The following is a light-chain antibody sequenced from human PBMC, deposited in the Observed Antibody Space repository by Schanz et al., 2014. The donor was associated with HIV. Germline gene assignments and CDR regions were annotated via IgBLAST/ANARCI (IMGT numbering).Light chain of an antibody. J-gene: IGKJ3*01. CDR1: QSVSSY. V-gene: IGKV3-20*01. Sequence: EIVLTQSPGTLSLSPGERATLSCRASQSVSSYLAWYQQKPGPAPRLLIYGASNRATGIPDRFSGSGSGTDFTLTISRLEPEDFAVYYCQHYGSSPRLFTFGPGTKVDVK. CDR3: QHYGSSPRLFT. CDR2: GAS.